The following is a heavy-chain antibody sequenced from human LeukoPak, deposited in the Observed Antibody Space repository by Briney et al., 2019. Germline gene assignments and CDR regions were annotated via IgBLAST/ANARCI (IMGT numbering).Heavy chain of an antibody. J-gene: IGHJ4*02. CDR3: ARRYDSSGYYPAPFGY. Sequence: SEKVSCKASGGTFSSYAISWVRQAPGQGLEWMGGIIPIFGTANYAQKFQGRVTITADESTSTAYMELSSLRSEDTAVYYCARRYDSSGYYPAPFGYWGQGTLVTVSS. D-gene: IGHD3-22*01. CDR1: GGTFSSYA. CDR2: IIPIFGTA. V-gene: IGHV1-69*13.